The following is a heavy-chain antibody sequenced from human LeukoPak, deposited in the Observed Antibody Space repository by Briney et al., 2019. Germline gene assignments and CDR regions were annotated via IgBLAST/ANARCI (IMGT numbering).Heavy chain of an antibody. CDR1: GFTXXXYS. V-gene: IGHV3-21*01. Sequence: SGFTXXXYSMNWVRQAPGKGLEWVSSISSSSSYIYYADSVKGRFTISRENAKNSVYLQMNSLRDEDTAVYYCAREDYWGQGTLVTVSS. CDR3: AREDY. CDR2: ISSSSSYI. J-gene: IGHJ4*02.